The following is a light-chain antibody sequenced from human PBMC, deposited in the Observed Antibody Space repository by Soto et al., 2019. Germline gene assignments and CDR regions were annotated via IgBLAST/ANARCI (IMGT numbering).Light chain of an antibody. J-gene: IGKJ2*01. CDR3: QQYKSRPYT. CDR1: QDIGGY. CDR2: AAS. Sequence: DIPMTQSPSSLSASVGDRVTITCRASQDIGGYLAWVQQKPGKAPKSLIYAASSLRGGVASKFSGSGSGTEFTLTIDSLQPEDFASYYCQQYKSRPYTFGQGTKLEI. V-gene: IGKV1-16*02.